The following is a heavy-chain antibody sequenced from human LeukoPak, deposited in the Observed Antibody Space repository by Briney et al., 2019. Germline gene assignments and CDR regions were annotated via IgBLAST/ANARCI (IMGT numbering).Heavy chain of an antibody. CDR3: AREGSGYDSHIPFDY. J-gene: IGHJ4*02. V-gene: IGHV3-53*01. Sequence: PGGSLRLSCAASGFTVSSNYMSWVRQAPGKGLEGVSVIYSGGSTYYADSVKGRFTISRDNSKNTLYLQMNSLRAEDTAVYYCAREGSGYDSHIPFDYWGQGTLVTVSS. CDR2: IYSGGST. CDR1: GFTVSSNY. D-gene: IGHD5-12*01.